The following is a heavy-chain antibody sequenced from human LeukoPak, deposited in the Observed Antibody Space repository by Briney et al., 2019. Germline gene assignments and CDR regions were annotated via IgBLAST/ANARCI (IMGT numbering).Heavy chain of an antibody. CDR2: ISSNSSYI. CDR3: AREVDY. J-gene: IGHJ4*02. V-gene: IGHV3-21*01. CDR1: GFTFSSYS. Sequence: GGSLRLSCAASGFTFSSYSMNSVRQAPGKGVEWVSSISSNSSYIYKADSVKGRFTISRDNAKNSLYLQMNSLRAEDTAVYYCAREVDYWGQGTLVTVSS.